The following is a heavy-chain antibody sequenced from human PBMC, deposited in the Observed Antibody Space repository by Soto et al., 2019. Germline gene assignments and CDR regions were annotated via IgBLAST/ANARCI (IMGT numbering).Heavy chain of an antibody. CDR3: TAKKDVSRGWFDP. D-gene: IGHD2-15*01. J-gene: IGHJ5*02. Sequence: PGGSLRLSCAASGFSFSDSAMHWVRQASGRGLEWIGRIRTKTNNYATAYAESVKGRFTVSRDDSINTLYLQMDSLKTEDTAVYYCTAKKDVSRGWFDPWGQGTLVTVSS. CDR2: IRTKTNNYAT. V-gene: IGHV3-73*01. CDR1: GFSFSDSA.